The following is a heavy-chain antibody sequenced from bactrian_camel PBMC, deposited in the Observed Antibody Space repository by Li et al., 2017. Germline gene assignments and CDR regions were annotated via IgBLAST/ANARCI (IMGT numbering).Heavy chain of an antibody. CDR1: GFAFSSYA. D-gene: IGHD6*01. CDR3: ARSARYGATWYLDY. J-gene: IGHJ4*01. Sequence: VQLVESGGGLVQPGGSLRLSCAASGFAFSSYAMSWVRQAPGKGLEWVSTIHSGGSTYYDSVKGRFTLSRDNAKNTLYLQVNSLKPEDVAMYYCARSARYGATWYLDYWGQGTQVTVS. V-gene: IGHV3S10*01. CDR2: IHSGGST.